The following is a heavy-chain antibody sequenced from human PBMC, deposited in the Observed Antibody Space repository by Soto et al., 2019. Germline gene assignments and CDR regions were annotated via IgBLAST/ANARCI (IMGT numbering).Heavy chain of an antibody. J-gene: IGHJ4*02. CDR2: THPGDSET. D-gene: IGHD3-22*01. CDR1: GNSFTTYW. CDR3: ATGALYDSSGYLY. Sequence: PGESLKISCKGSGNSFTTYWIAWVRQMPGKGLEWMGITHPGDSETRYSPSFQGQVTISDDKSNSTAYLQWSSLKASDTAIYYCATGALYDSSGYLYWGQGTQVTVSS. V-gene: IGHV5-51*01.